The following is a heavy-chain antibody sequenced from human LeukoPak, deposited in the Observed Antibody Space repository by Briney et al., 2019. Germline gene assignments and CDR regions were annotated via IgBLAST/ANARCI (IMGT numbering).Heavy chain of an antibody. Sequence: GGSLRLSCAASGFTFSSYEMNWVRQAPGKGLEWVSYISSSGSTIYYADSVMGRFTISRDNAKNSLYLQMNSLRAEDTAVYYCARDYGGNLRFLDYWGQGTLVTVSS. CDR3: ARDYGGNLRFLDY. CDR1: GFTFSSYE. CDR2: ISSSGSTI. V-gene: IGHV3-48*03. J-gene: IGHJ4*02. D-gene: IGHD4-23*01.